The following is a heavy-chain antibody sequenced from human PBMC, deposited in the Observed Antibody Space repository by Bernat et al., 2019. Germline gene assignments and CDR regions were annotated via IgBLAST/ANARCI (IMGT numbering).Heavy chain of an antibody. CDR1: GFTFSSYG. V-gene: IGHV3-33*01. CDR3: ARGLWFGELFYGMDV. J-gene: IGHJ6*02. CDR2: IWYDGSNK. D-gene: IGHD3-10*01. Sequence: QVQLVESGGGVVQPGRSLRLSCAASGFTFSSYGMHWVRQAPGKGREWVAVIWYDGSNKYYADSVKGRFTISRDNSKNTLYLQMNSLRAEDTAVYYCARGLWFGELFYGMDVWCQGTTVTVSS.